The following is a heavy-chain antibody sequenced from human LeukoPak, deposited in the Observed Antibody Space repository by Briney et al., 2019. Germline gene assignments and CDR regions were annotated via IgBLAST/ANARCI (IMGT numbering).Heavy chain of an antibody. CDR1: GFTFSSYA. J-gene: IGHJ4*02. CDR3: AKDLRGEDHSSWFSD. CDR2: ISGSGDST. D-gene: IGHD6-13*01. Sequence: GGSLRLSCAASGFTFSSYAMSWVRQAAGKGLEWVSGISGSGDSTYYADSVKGRFTISRDNSKNTVYLQMNSLRADDTAVYYCAKDLRGEDHSSWFSDWGQGTLVTVSS. V-gene: IGHV3-23*01.